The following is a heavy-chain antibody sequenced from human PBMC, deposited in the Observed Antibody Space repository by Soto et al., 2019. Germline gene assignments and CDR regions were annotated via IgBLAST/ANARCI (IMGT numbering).Heavy chain of an antibody. J-gene: IGHJ2*01. V-gene: IGHV4-31*03. CDR2: IYYSGST. CDR1: GGSISSGGYY. D-gene: IGHD4-17*01. Sequence: QVQLQESGPGLVKPSQTLSLTCTVSGGSISSGGYYWSWIRQHPGKGLEWIGYIYYSGSTYYNPSLKSRVTISVDTSKHQFSLKLSSVTAADTAVYYCARDQYGDNWYFDLWGRGTLVTVSS. CDR3: ARDQYGDNWYFDL.